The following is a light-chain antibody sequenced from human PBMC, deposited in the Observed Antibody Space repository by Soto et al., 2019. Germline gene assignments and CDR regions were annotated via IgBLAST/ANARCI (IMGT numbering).Light chain of an antibody. V-gene: IGKV1-5*01. CDR1: QSVSIW. CDR2: DAS. J-gene: IGKJ1*01. CDR3: QQYNGYSTWT. Sequence: DLQVTQSPSTLSASLGDTVTITCRDSQSVSIWLAWYQKKPREAPQVLIWDASTLQRGVPSRFSGSGSGTEFTPTISSLQPEDFATYYCQQYNGYSTWTFGQGTKVDIK.